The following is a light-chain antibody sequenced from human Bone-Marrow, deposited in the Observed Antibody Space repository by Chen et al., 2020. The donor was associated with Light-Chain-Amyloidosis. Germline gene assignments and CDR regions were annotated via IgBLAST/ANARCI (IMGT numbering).Light chain of an antibody. Sequence: SYVLTPPSSVSLAPGQTATLACGGYNIGSTSVHWYQQTPGQAPLLVVYDDSDRPSGIPERLSGSNAGNTATLTSSRVEAGDEADYYCQVWDRSSDRPVFGGGTKLTVL. CDR1: NIGSTS. CDR3: QVWDRSSDRPV. J-gene: IGLJ3*02. CDR2: DDS. V-gene: IGLV3-21*02.